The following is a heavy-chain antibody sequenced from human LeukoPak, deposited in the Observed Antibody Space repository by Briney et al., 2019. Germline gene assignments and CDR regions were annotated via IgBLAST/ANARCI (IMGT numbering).Heavy chain of an antibody. CDR2: IYYSGGT. CDR1: GGSIISYY. V-gene: IGHV4-59*01. D-gene: IGHD3-22*01. CDR3: ARSPRPNNYYDNEFDC. J-gene: IGHJ4*02. Sequence: GTLSLPFSVAGGSIISYYWSWIRRPPGKGREGSGYIYYSGGTNYNPALKRRVTISVDTSKNQFSLKLSSVTAADAAVYYCARSPRPNNYYDNEFDCWGQGTLVTVPS.